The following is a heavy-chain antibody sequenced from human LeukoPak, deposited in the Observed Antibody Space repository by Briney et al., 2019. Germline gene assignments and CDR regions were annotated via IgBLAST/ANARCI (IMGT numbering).Heavy chain of an antibody. CDR2: ISDGGSRT. CDR3: AKVQLGIGVDY. CDR1: GFSFSSYA. Sequence: GGSLRLSCAASGFSFSSYAVSWVRQAPGRGLDGVSGISDGGSRTYYADSVKGRFNISRDDSKNTLYLQMNSLRAEDTAVYYCAKVQLGIGVDYWGQGTLVTVSS. D-gene: IGHD7-27*01. V-gene: IGHV3-23*01. J-gene: IGHJ4*02.